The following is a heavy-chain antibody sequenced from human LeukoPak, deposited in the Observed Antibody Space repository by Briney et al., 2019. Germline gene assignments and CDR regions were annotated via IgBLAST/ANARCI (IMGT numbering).Heavy chain of an antibody. D-gene: IGHD3-22*01. CDR3: AKGPMIVVVAIDY. V-gene: IGHV3-23*01. J-gene: IGHJ4*02. Sequence: PGGSLRLSCAPSGFTFSSYAMSWVRQAPGKGLELVSAISGSGGSTYYADSVKGRFTISRDNSKHSLYQQMNSLRAKGTAVYYCAKGPMIVVVAIDYWGQGTLVTVPS. CDR2: ISGSGGST. CDR1: GFTFSSYA.